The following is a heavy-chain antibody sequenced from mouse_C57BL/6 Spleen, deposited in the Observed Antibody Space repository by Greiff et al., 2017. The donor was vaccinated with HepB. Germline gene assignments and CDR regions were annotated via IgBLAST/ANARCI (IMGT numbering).Heavy chain of an antibody. CDR1: GYTFTDYY. CDR2: IYPGSGNT. D-gene: IGHD2-4*01. V-gene: IGHV1-76*01. Sequence: QVQLKQSGAELVRPGASVKLSCKASGYTFTDYYINWVKQRPGQGLEWIARIYPGSGNTYYNEKFKGKATLTAEKSSSTAYMQLSSLTSEDSAVYFCAREYDYDGGDYFDYWGQGTTLTVSS. J-gene: IGHJ2*01. CDR3: AREYDYDGGDYFDY.